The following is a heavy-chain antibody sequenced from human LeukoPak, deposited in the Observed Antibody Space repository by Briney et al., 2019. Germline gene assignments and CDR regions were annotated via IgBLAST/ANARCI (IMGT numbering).Heavy chain of an antibody. Sequence: GASVKVSCKASGYTFTSYGMNWVRQAPGQGLEWMGWISGNNGDTHYAQKLQGRVTMTTDTSTSTAYMDLRSLTSDDTAVYYCARKGTGEPSDYWGQGTLVTVSS. CDR1: GYTFTSYG. CDR2: ISGNNGDT. V-gene: IGHV1-18*01. CDR3: ARKGTGEPSDY. J-gene: IGHJ4*02. D-gene: IGHD3-16*01.